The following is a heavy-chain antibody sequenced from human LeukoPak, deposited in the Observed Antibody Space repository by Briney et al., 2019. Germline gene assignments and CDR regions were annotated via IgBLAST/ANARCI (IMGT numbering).Heavy chain of an antibody. Sequence: SETLSLTCTVSDYSITRGYYWGWIRQPPGKGLEWIGNIYHSGETYYKSSLKSRVTISVDTSKNQFSLKLNSVTAADTAVYYCAGYREGSITSRQTDYWGQGILVIVSS. CDR1: DYSITRGYY. CDR2: IYHSGET. J-gene: IGHJ4*02. V-gene: IGHV4-38-2*02. CDR3: AGYREGSITSRQTDY. D-gene: IGHD6-6*01.